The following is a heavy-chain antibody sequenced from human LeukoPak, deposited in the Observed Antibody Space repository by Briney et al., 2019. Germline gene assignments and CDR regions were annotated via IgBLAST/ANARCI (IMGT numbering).Heavy chain of an antibody. CDR2: IHSGGGT. J-gene: IGHJ3*02. Sequence: GGSLRLSCAASGFTVSSNYMSWVRQAPGKGLEWVSVIHSGGGTDYADSVKGRFTISRDNSKNTLYLQMNSLRAEDTAVYYCARDGARLIDAFDIWGQGTMVTVSS. D-gene: IGHD5-12*01. CDR1: GFTVSSNY. CDR3: ARDGARLIDAFDI. V-gene: IGHV3-53*01.